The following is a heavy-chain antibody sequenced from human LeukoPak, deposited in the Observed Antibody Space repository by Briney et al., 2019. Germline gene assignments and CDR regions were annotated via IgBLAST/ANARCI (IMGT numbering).Heavy chain of an antibody. CDR1: GGSISSGSYY. J-gene: IGHJ4*02. CDR2: IYTSGST. V-gene: IGHV4-61*02. Sequence: SETLSLTCTVSGGSISSGSYYWSWIRQPAGKGLEWIGRIYTSGSTNYNPSLKSRVTISVDTSKNQFSLKLSSVTAADTAVYYCAHTYYDILTGECFFDYWGQGTLVTVSS. CDR3: AHTYYDILTGECFFDY. D-gene: IGHD3-9*01.